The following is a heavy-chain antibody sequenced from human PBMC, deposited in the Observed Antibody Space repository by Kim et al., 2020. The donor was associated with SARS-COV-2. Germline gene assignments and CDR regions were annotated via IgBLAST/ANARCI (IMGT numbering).Heavy chain of an antibody. D-gene: IGHD6-13*01. Sequence: ASVKVSCKASGYTFTSYAMHWVRQAPGQRLEWMGWINAGNGNTKYSQKFQGRVTITRDTSASTAYMELSSLRSEDTAVYYCARDGHSSSWYPYYYYYGMDVWGQGTTVTVSS. CDR2: INAGNGNT. V-gene: IGHV1-3*01. CDR3: ARDGHSSSWYPYYYYYGMDV. J-gene: IGHJ6*02. CDR1: GYTFTSYA.